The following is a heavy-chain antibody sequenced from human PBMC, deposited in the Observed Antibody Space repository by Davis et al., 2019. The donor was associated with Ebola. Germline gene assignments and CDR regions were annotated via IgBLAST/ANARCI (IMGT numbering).Heavy chain of an antibody. CDR3: ARGRDGFTYDF. V-gene: IGHV1-69*06. CDR2: IIPIFGTA. D-gene: IGHD5-24*01. J-gene: IGHJ4*02. CDR1: GYTFTSYA. Sequence: SAKVSCKASGYTFTSYAMHWVRQAPGQRLEWMGRIIPIFGTANYAQKFQGRVTITADKSTSTAYMELSSLRSEDMAVYYCARGRDGFTYDFWGQGTLVTVSS.